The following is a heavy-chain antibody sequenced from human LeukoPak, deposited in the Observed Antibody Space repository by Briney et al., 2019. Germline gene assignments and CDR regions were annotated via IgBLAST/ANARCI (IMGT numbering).Heavy chain of an antibody. CDR2: IKSKTDGGTT. V-gene: IGHV3-15*01. Sequence: GGSLRLSCAASGFTFSNAWMSWVRQAPGKGLEWVGRIKSKTDGGTTDYAAPVKGRFTISRDDSKNTLYVQMNSLKSEDTAVYYCTTDPRYSSGWYGYWGQGTLVTVSS. D-gene: IGHD6-19*01. J-gene: IGHJ4*02. CDR3: TTDPRYSSGWYGY. CDR1: GFTFSNAW.